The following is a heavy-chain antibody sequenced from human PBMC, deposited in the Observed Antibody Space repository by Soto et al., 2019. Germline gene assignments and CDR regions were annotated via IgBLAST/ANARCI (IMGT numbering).Heavy chain of an antibody. V-gene: IGHV1-18*04. J-gene: IGHJ6*04. CDR3: ERDGERETGLNFYYYLQGLDD. CDR1: GYTFTTYG. Sequence: TSVKVSCKASGYTFTTYGISWVRQAPGQGLEWMGWISPYNGTTKYAEKFQGEMTMTTDTATSTAYMDLRSLRSDDTAVYYCERDGERETGLNFYYYLQGLDDWG. CDR2: ISPYNGTT. D-gene: IGHD1-1*01.